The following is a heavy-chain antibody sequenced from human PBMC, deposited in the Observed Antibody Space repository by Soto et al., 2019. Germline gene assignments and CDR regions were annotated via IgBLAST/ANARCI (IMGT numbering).Heavy chain of an antibody. Sequence: LSLTCTVSGASLSGGASFWSWIRQPPGKGLEWIANVYYSGSSYYNPSLKSRLTISVDTTKNQFSLQLKSMTAADTAVYYCAKLYCTSSTCYFPGWFDPWGQGTLVTVSS. D-gene: IGHD2-2*01. CDR2: VYYSGSS. CDR1: GASLSGGASF. CDR3: AKLYCTSSTCYFPGWFDP. V-gene: IGHV4-31*03. J-gene: IGHJ5*02.